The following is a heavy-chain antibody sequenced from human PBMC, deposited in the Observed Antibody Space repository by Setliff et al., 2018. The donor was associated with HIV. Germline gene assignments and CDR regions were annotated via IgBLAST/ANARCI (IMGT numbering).Heavy chain of an antibody. J-gene: IGHJ4*02. Sequence: PGESLKISCKGSGFIVSSFWMNWVRQAPGKGLEWLANINEDGSERNCVDSVKGRFTISKDNAKNSLYLQMNSLRAEDTAVYYCTKGHYTTSGWGQGTVVTVSS. CDR1: GFIVSSFW. D-gene: IGHD3-10*01. CDR2: INEDGSER. CDR3: TKGHYTTSG. V-gene: IGHV3-7*01.